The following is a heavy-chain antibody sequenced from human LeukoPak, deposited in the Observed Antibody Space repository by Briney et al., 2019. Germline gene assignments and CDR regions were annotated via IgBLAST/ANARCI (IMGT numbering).Heavy chain of an antibody. CDR3: ARDLGGYGYHDAFDI. CDR1: GGSISSGGYY. Sequence: PSQTLSLTCTVSGGSISSGGYYWSWIRQHPGKGLEWIGFIYYSGSTYYNPSLKSRVTISVDTSKNQFSLKLSSVTAADTAVYYCARDLGGYGYHDAFDIWGQGTMVTVSS. D-gene: IGHD5-12*01. V-gene: IGHV4-31*03. J-gene: IGHJ3*02. CDR2: IYYSGST.